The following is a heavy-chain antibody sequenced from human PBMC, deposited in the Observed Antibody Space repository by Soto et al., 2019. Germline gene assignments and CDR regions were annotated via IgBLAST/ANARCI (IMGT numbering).Heavy chain of an antibody. D-gene: IGHD3-9*01. V-gene: IGHV2-5*01. CDR2: IYWNDDK. Sequence: GPTLVNPTQTLTLTCTFSGFSLSTSGVGVGWIRQPPGKALEWLALIYWNDDKRYSPSLKSRLTITKDTSKNQVVLTMTNMDSVDTGTYYCAHMGYDILTGYPGGGSFDPRCQGTLVSVS. J-gene: IGHJ5*02. CDR1: GFSLSTSGVG. CDR3: AHMGYDILTGYPGGGSFDP.